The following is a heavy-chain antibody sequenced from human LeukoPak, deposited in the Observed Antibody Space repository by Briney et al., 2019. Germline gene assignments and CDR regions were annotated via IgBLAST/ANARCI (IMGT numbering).Heavy chain of an antibody. CDR1: GFTFSSYA. J-gene: IGHJ4*02. CDR3: ARASREYYDSSGYRPFDY. D-gene: IGHD3-22*01. Sequence: PGGSLRLSCAASGFTFSSYAMHWVRQAPGKGLEWVAVISYDGSNKYYADSVKGRFTISRDNSKNTLYLQMNSLRAEDTAVYYCARASREYYDSSGYRPFDYWGQGTLVTVSS. V-gene: IGHV3-30*04. CDR2: ISYDGSNK.